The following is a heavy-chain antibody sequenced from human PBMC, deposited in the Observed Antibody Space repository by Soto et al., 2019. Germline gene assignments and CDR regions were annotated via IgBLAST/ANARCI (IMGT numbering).Heavy chain of an antibody. CDR2: IYPGDSDT. V-gene: IGHV5-51*01. Sequence: GKGLEWMGIIYPGDSDTRYSPSFEGQVTISADKSISTAYLQWSSLKASDTAMYYYARHLTVAARYGMDVWGQGATVIVSS. CDR3: ARHLTVAARYGMDV. J-gene: IGHJ6*02. D-gene: IGHD6-19*01.